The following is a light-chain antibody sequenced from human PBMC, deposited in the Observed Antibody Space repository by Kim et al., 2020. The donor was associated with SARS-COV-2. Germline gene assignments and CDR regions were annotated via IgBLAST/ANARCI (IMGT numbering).Light chain of an antibody. Sequence: SSELTQDPAVSVALGQTVRITCQGDSLRSYYASWYQQKPGQAPVLVIYGKNNRPSGIPDRFSGSSSGNTASLTITGAQAEDEADYYSNSRDSIGNHWVFGGGTQLTVL. CDR3: NSRDSIGNHWV. CDR2: GKN. V-gene: IGLV3-19*01. CDR1: SLRSYY. J-gene: IGLJ3*02.